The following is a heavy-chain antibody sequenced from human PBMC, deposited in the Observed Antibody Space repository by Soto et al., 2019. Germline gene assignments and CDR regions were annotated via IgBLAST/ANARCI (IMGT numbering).Heavy chain of an antibody. CDR2: IKPDGSAT. Sequence: SLRLSCATSDFTFRNYWMNWVRQAPGKGLEWVANIKPDGSATNYVDSVKGRFTISRDNVRNSVSLQMNSLRVEDTAVYFCFGGNGGPQWGQGTLVTVS. V-gene: IGHV3-7*03. CDR1: DFTFRNYW. CDR3: FGGNGGPQ. J-gene: IGHJ4*02. D-gene: IGHD3-16*01.